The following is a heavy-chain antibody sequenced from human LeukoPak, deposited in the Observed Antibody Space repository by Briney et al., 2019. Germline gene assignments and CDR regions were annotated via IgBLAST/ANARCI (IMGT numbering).Heavy chain of an antibody. Sequence: SVEVSCKASGGTFSSYAISWVRQAPGQGLEWMGRIIPILGIANYAQKFQGRVTITADKSTSTAYMELSSLRSEDTAVYYCARGGDYYDSSGSDYWGQGTLVTVSS. CDR3: ARGGDYYDSSGSDY. CDR2: IIPILGIA. V-gene: IGHV1-69*04. J-gene: IGHJ4*02. CDR1: GGTFSSYA. D-gene: IGHD3-22*01.